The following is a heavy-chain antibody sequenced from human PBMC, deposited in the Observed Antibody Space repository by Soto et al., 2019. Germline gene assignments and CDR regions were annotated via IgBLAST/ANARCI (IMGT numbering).Heavy chain of an antibody. J-gene: IGHJ5*02. D-gene: IGHD3-3*01. CDR1: GGTFSSYT. V-gene: IGHV1-69*02. CDR3: ARGGRSITIFGVVISWFDP. Sequence: ASVKVSCKASGGTFSSYTISWVRQAPGQGLEWMGRIIPILGIANYAQKFQGRVTITADKSTSTAYMELSSLRSEDTAVYYCARGGRSITIFGVVISWFDPWGQGTLVTVSS. CDR2: IIPILGIA.